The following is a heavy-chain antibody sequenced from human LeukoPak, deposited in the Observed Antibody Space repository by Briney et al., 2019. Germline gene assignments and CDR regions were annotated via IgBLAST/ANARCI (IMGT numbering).Heavy chain of an antibody. CDR3: ARHEGGVTSWIDY. CDR2: IDPSDSYT. D-gene: IGHD3-16*01. V-gene: IGHV5-10-1*01. J-gene: IGHJ4*02. CDR1: GYSFTSYW. Sequence: GESLKISCKGSGYSFTSYWISWVRQMPGKGLEWMGRIDPSDSYTNYSPSFQGHVTISADKSISTAYLQWSSLKASDTAMYYCARHEGGVTSWIDYWGQGTQVTVSS.